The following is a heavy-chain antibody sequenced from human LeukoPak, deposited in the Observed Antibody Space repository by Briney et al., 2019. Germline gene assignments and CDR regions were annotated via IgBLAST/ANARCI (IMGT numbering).Heavy chain of an antibody. CDR3: ARDAHIVDSFYY. V-gene: IGHV3-21*01. J-gene: IGHJ4*02. Sequence: PGGSLRLSCAASGFTFSSYSMNWVRQAPGKGLEWVSSISSSSSYIYHADSVKGRFTISRDNAKNSLYLQMNSLRAEETAVYYGARDAHIVDSFYYWGQGTLVTVSS. D-gene: IGHD2-21*01. CDR1: GFTFSSYS. CDR2: ISSSSSYI.